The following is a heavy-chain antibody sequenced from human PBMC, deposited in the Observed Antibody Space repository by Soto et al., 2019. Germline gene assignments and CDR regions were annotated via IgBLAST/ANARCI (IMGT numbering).Heavy chain of an antibody. CDR1: GGTFSSHT. CDR2: IIPALGTA. CDR3: TRPDFGDCWYFDL. J-gene: IGHJ2*01. D-gene: IGHD4-17*01. V-gene: IGHV1-69*08. Sequence: QDQLVQSGAEVKKPGSSVKVSCKASGGTFSSHTFSWVRQDPGQGLEWMGRIIPALGTATYAQKFQGRVTTAADESATTVYMELNSRRSEDTAVYYCTRPDFGDCWYFDLWGRGTLVTVSS.